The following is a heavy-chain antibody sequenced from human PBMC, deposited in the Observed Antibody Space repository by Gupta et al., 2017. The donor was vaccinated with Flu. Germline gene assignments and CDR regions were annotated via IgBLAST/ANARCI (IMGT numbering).Heavy chain of an antibody. CDR2: IYYSGST. CDR1: GSISIICYY. V-gene: IGHV4-39*01. Sequence: GSISIICYYWGWIRQPPGKGLEWIGSIYYSGSTYYNPSLKSRVTISVDTSTNQFSLKLSSVTAADTAIYYCTAGDWYYFDYWGQGTLVTVSS. D-gene: IGHD2-21*01. CDR3: TAGDWYYFDY. J-gene: IGHJ4*02.